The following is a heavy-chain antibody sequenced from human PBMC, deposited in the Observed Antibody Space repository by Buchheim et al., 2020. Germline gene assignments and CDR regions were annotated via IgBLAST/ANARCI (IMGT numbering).Heavy chain of an antibody. Sequence: EVQLVESGGGLVKPGGSLRLSCAASGFTFSNAWMNWVRQAPGKGLEWVGRIKSKTDGGITDYAAPVKGRFTISRDDSKNTLYLQMNSLKTEDTAVYYCMHSGYDFWSGYYYYGMDVWGQGTT. J-gene: IGHJ6*02. CDR2: IKSKTDGGIT. CDR3: MHSGYDFWSGYYYYGMDV. CDR1: GFTFSNAW. D-gene: IGHD5-12*01. V-gene: IGHV3-15*07.